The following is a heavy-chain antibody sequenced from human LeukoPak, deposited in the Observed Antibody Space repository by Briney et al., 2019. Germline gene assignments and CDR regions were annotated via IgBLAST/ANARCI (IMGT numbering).Heavy chain of an antibody. CDR1: GYSMSSSYS. Sequence: SETLSLTCAVSGYSMSSSYSWGWIRQPPGKGLEWIGSLSHGGTTYYNPSLKSRVTISRDMSKNQFSLKLTSVTAADTAVYYCAREWSAFDYWGQGTLVTVSS. CDR3: AREWSAFDY. D-gene: IGHD3-3*01. J-gene: IGHJ4*02. CDR2: LSHGGTT. V-gene: IGHV4-38-2*02.